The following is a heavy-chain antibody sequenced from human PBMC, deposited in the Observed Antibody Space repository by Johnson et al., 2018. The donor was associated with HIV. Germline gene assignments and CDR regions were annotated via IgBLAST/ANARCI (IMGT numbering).Heavy chain of an antibody. CDR3: VRGEYYYPSSTYYYGAFDI. V-gene: IGHV3-30*03. J-gene: IGHJ3*02. CDR1: GFTFSSYG. CDR2: ISFDGSNN. D-gene: IGHD3-22*01. Sequence: QVQLVESGGGVVQPGGSLRLSCAASGFTFSSYGMHWVRQAPGKGLEWVAVISFDGSNNYYADSVKGLFTISRDNSNNTLYLQMNSLRAEDSAVFYCVRGEYYYPSSTYYYGAFDIWGQGTMVTVSS.